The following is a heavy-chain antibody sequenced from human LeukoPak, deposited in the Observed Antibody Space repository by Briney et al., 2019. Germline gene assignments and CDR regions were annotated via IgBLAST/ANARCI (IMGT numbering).Heavy chain of an antibody. D-gene: IGHD6-6*01. V-gene: IGHV3-48*02. CDR2: ISSSSGTL. CDR3: ASGYSSSLNHLDY. CDR1: GFTFSSYA. J-gene: IGHJ4*02. Sequence: GGSLRLSCAASGFTFSSYAMSWVRQTPGKGLEWISYISSSSGTLYYADSVKGRFIISRDNAKNSLYLQMNSLTDEDTAMYYCASGYSSSLNHLDYWGQGTLVTVSS.